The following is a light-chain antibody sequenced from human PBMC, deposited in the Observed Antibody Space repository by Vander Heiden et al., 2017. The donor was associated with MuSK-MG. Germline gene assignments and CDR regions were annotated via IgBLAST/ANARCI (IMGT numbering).Light chain of an antibody. J-gene: IGKJ2*01. V-gene: IGKV4-1*01. Sequence: DIVMTQSPESLAVSLGERATIKCKSSKSVLYSSNNKNYITWYQQKAGQPPKLLIYWASIRESGVPDRFSGSGSGTDFTLTIIILQAEDVALYYCQQDDSTPRTFGQGTKLEIK. CDR3: QQDDSTPRT. CDR1: KSVLYSSNNKNY. CDR2: WAS.